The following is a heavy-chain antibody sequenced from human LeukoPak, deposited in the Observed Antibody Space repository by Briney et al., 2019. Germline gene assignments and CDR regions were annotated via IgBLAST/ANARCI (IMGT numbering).Heavy chain of an antibody. D-gene: IGHD2-2*01. J-gene: IGHJ3*02. V-gene: IGHV4-34*01. Sequence: SETLSLTCAVYGGSFSGYYWSWIRQPPGKGLEWIGEINHSRSTNYNPSLKSRVTISVDTSKNQFSLKLSSVTAADTAVYYCARGPLGYCSSTSCRDAFDIWGQGTMVTVSS. CDR1: GGSFSGYY. CDR2: INHSRST. CDR3: ARGPLGYCSSTSCRDAFDI.